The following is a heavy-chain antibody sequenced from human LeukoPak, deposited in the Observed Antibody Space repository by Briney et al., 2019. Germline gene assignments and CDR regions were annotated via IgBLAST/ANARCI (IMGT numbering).Heavy chain of an antibody. J-gene: IGHJ4*02. V-gene: IGHV4-59*01. CDR2: THYSGTG. D-gene: IGHD3-22*01. CDR3: ARVRFYDTTGYSTFYYLAY. Sequence: SETLSLACAVSGGPIIASYWSWIRQPPGKGLEWIGYTHYSGTGNYNPSLKSRVTISIDTSKNRFSLRLTSVTAADTAVYYCARVRFYDTTGYSTFYYLAYWGQGALVTVSS. CDR1: GGPIIASY.